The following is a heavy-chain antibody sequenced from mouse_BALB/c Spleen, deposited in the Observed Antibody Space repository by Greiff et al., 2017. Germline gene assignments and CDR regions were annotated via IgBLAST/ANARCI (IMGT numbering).Heavy chain of an antibody. CDR2: ISSGGSYT. CDR3: TITTASRWYFDV. V-gene: IGHV5-6-4*01. CDR1: GFTFSSYT. Sequence: EVQLVESGGGLVKPGGSLKLSCAASGFTFSSYTMSWVRQTPEKRLEWVATISSGGSYTYYPDSVKGRFTISRDNAKNTLYLQMSSLKSEDTAMYYCTITTASRWYFDVWGAGTTVTVSS. D-gene: IGHD1-2*01. J-gene: IGHJ1*01.